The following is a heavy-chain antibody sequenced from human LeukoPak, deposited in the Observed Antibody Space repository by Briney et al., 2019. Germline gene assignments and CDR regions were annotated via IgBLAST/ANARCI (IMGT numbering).Heavy chain of an antibody. V-gene: IGHV4-59*01. D-gene: IGHD3-22*01. CDR3: ASAGYYYDSSGYYSAFHY. Sequence: PSETLSLTCTVSSGSIGSYYWSWIRQPPGKGLEWIGYIYYSGSTSYNPSLKSRVTISVDTSKNQFSPKLSSVTAADTAVYYCASAGYYYDSSGYYSAFHYWGQGTLVTVSS. CDR1: SGSIGSYY. J-gene: IGHJ4*02. CDR2: IYYSGST.